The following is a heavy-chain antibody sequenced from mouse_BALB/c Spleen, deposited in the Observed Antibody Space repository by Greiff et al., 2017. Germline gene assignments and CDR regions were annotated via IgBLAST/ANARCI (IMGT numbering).Heavy chain of an antibody. V-gene: IGHV5-12-1*01. CDR1: GFAFSSYD. J-gene: IGHJ4*01. CDR2: ISSGGGST. Sequence: EVKLVESGGGLVKPGGSLKLSCAASGFAFSSYDMSWVRQTPEKRLEWVAYISSGGGSTYYPDTVKGRFTISRDNAKNTLYLQMSSLKSEDTAMYYCARNYYYAMDYWGQGTSVTVSS. CDR3: ARNYYYAMDY.